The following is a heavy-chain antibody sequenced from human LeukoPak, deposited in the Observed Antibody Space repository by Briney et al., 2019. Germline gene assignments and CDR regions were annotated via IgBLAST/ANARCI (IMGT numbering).Heavy chain of an antibody. CDR3: AREPQY. J-gene: IGHJ4*02. V-gene: IGHV3-30-3*01. CDR1: GFTFSSYA. CDR2: ISYDGSNK. Sequence: PGRSLRLSCAASGFTFSSYAMHWVRQAPGKGLEWVAVISYDGSNKYYADSVKGRFTISRDNSKNTLYLQMNSLGPDDTAVYYCAREPQYWGQGTLITVSS.